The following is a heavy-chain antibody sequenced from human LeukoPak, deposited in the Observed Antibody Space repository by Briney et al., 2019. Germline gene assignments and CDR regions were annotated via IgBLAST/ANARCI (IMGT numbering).Heavy chain of an antibody. CDR2: IKQDGSEK. Sequence: GGSLRLSCAASGFTFSSYWMSWVRQAPGKGLEWVANIKQDGSEKYYVDSVKGRFTISRDNAKNSLYLQMNSLRAEDTAVYYCARDTWFGELFPLDYWGQGTLVTVSS. J-gene: IGHJ4*02. CDR3: ARDTWFGELFPLDY. CDR1: GFTFSSYW. D-gene: IGHD3-10*01. V-gene: IGHV3-7*01.